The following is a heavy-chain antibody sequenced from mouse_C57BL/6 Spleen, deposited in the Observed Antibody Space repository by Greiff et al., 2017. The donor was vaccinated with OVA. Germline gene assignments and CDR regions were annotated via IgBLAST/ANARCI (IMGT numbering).Heavy chain of an antibody. V-gene: IGHV5-16*01. Sequence: DVKLVESEGGLVQPGSSMKLSCTASGFTFSDYYMAWVRQVPEKGLEWVANINYDGSSTYYLDSLKSRFIISRDNAKNILYLQMSSLKSEDTATYYCARGGNWDAMDYWGQGTSVTVSS. CDR2: INYDGSST. CDR1: GFTFSDYY. D-gene: IGHD4-1*01. CDR3: ARGGNWDAMDY. J-gene: IGHJ4*01.